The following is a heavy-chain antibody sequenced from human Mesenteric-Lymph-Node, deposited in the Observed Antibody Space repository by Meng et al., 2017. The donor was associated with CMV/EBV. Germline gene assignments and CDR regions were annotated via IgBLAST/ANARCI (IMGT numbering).Heavy chain of an antibody. CDR3: ARGGPELGYDILSGFGWFDP. CDR1: GYTFNSYG. CDR2: IRAYKGNT. V-gene: IGHV1-18*01. Sequence: ASVKVSCKASGYTFNSYGINWVRQAPGQGLEWMGWIRAYKGNTKYAQKFQGRVTMTTDRSTSTAFMELRNLRPYDTAVYYCARGGPELGYDILSGFGWFDPWGQGTLVTVSS. D-gene: IGHD3-9*01. J-gene: IGHJ5*02.